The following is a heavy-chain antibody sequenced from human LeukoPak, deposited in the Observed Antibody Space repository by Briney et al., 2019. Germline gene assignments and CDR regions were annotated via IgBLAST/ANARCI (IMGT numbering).Heavy chain of an antibody. CDR1: GFTFSSYA. CDR3: AKDTDCDFWSGYPSYGMDV. Sequence: GGSLRLSCAASGFTFSSYAMSWVRQAPGKGLEWVSAISGSGGSTYYADSVKGRFTISRDNSKNTLYLQMNSLRAEDTAVYYCAKDTDCDFWSGYPSYGMDVWGQGTTVTVSS. D-gene: IGHD3-3*01. V-gene: IGHV3-23*01. CDR2: ISGSGGST. J-gene: IGHJ6*02.